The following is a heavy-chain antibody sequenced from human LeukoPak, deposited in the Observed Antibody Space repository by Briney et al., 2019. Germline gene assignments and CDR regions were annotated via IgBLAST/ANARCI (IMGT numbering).Heavy chain of an antibody. CDR3: ARGLCGGDCYDY. D-gene: IGHD2-21*01. V-gene: IGHV3-21*01. CDR1: GFTLSNYW. J-gene: IGHJ4*02. Sequence: GGSLRLSCAASGFTLSNYWMHWVRQAPGKGLEWVSSISSNSDYIYYADSVKGRFTISRDNAKNSLYLQMNSLRAEDTAVYYCARGLCGGDCYDYWGQGTLVTVSS. CDR2: ISSNSDYI.